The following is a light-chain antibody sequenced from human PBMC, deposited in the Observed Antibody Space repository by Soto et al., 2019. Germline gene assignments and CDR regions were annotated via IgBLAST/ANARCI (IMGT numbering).Light chain of an antibody. CDR3: AAWDDSLNAYV. CDR1: SSNIGSNT. Sequence: QSVLTQPPSASGTPGQRVTISCSGSSSNIGSNTVNWYQQLPGTAPKLIIYSNNERPSGVPDRFSGSKSGTSAFLAISGLQSEDEADFYCAAWDDSLNAYVIGTGTKVTVL. J-gene: IGLJ1*01. V-gene: IGLV1-44*01. CDR2: SNN.